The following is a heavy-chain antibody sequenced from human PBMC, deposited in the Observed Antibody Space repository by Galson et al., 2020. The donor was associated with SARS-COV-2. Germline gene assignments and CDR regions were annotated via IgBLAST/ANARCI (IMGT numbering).Heavy chain of an antibody. Sequence: LSLTCAASGFTFSSYAMSWVRQAPGKGLEWVSAISSNGARTHYADSVKGRFTISRDNSKSTLYLQMTSLRAEDTALYYFAKEEKNREADAFDIWGQGTMVTVSS. CDR3: AKEEKNREADAFDI. CDR1: GFTFSSYA. J-gene: IGHJ3*02. CDR2: ISSNGART. V-gene: IGHV3-23*01. D-gene: IGHD1-26*01.